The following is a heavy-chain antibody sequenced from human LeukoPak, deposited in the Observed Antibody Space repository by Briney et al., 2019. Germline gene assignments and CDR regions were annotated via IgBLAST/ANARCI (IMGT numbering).Heavy chain of an antibody. CDR1: GYTFTSYY. Sequence: GASVKVPCKASGYTFTSYYMHWVRQAPGQGLEWMGIINPSGGSTSYAQKFQGRVTMTRDTSTSTVYMELSSLRSEDTAVYYCARQIGSGGSYYRDGGLDYWGQGTLVTVSS. CDR3: ARQIGSGGSYYRDGGLDY. J-gene: IGHJ4*02. CDR2: INPSGGST. D-gene: IGHD1-26*01. V-gene: IGHV1-46*01.